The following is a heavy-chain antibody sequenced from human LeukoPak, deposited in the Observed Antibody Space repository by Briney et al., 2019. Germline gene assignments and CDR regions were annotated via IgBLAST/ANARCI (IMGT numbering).Heavy chain of an antibody. CDR1: GFTFSSYW. D-gene: IGHD3-10*01. J-gene: IGHJ4*02. CDR3: ARNLVLVAPLGYFDY. CDR2: IKQDGSEK. Sequence: QPGGSLRLSCAASGFTFSSYWMSWVRQAPGKGLEWVANIKQDGSEKYYVDSVKGRFTISRDNAKNSLYLQMNSLRAEDTAVYYCARNLVLVAPLGYFDYWGQGTLVTVSS. V-gene: IGHV3-7*01.